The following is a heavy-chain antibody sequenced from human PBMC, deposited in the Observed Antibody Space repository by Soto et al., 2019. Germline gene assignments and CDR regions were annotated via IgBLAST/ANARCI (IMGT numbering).Heavy chain of an antibody. CDR1: GGTFTSFP. J-gene: IGHJ4*02. V-gene: IGHV1-69*01. CDR2: IIPIFETT. D-gene: IGHD3-10*01. Sequence: VQLVQSGAEVKKPGSSVKVSCKASGGTFTSFPFSWVRQAPGQGLEWMGGIIPIFETTNYAQKFRGRLTITPDETTTTAYMELTSLPSENPAVYFCARESGDYGRPYFDYWGQGTLVTVSS. CDR3: ARESGDYGRPYFDY.